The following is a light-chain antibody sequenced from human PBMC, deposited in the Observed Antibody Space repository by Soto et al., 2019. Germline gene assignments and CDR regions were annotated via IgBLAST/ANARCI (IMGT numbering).Light chain of an antibody. Sequence: QSVLTQPASVSGAPGQSITISCTGSSSDVGNYKFVSWYQQHPGQAPKFLIYEVSKRPPGVSNRFSGSKSGNTASLTISGLQAGDEADYYCCSYAGESSFAIFGGGTKVTVL. CDR3: CSYAGESSFAI. J-gene: IGLJ2*01. CDR1: SSDVGNYKF. V-gene: IGLV2-23*02. CDR2: EVS.